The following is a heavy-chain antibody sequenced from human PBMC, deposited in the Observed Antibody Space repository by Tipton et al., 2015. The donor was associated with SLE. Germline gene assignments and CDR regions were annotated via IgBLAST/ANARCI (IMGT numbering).Heavy chain of an antibody. CDR3: AKGGTGKFDY. J-gene: IGHJ4*02. Sequence: SLRLSCVASGFIFSSHDMIWVRQAPGKGLEWVSSISSTSSFIYYADSMKGRFTISRDNSKNMLYLQMNSLRVEDTAVYYCAKGGTGKFDYWGQGTLVTVSS. D-gene: IGHD7-27*01. CDR2: ISSTSSFI. V-gene: IGHV3-21*04. CDR1: GFIFSSHD.